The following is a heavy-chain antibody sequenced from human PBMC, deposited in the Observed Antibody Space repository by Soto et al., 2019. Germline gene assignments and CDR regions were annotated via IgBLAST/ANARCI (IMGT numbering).Heavy chain of an antibody. CDR3: ARRIYCSGGSCYGYNWFDP. Sequence: SETLSLTCAVSGGSISSSSYYWGWIRQPPGKGLKWIGSIYYSGSTYYNPSLKSRVTISVDTSKNQFSLKLSSVTAADTAVYYCARRIYCSGGSCYGYNWFDPWGQGTLVTVSS. D-gene: IGHD2-15*01. CDR1: GGSISSSSYY. V-gene: IGHV4-39*01. J-gene: IGHJ5*02. CDR2: IYYSGST.